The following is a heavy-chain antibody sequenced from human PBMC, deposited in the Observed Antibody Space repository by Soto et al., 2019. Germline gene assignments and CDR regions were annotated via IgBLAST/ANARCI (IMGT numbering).Heavy chain of an antibody. CDR2: VSHDGTLY. D-gene: IGHD2-8*02. V-gene: IGHV3-30*18. CDR1: GFIYSSCA. Sequence: QVQLVESGGGVVQPGRSLRLSCSASGFIYSSCAMHWVRQVPGKGLEWLAVVSHDGTLYPYADSVKGRFTISRDNSRKMRYLQMNSLRPDDTAVYYCVKDRSDTWSFDYWGQGTLVSVSS. J-gene: IGHJ4*02. CDR3: VKDRSDTWSFDY.